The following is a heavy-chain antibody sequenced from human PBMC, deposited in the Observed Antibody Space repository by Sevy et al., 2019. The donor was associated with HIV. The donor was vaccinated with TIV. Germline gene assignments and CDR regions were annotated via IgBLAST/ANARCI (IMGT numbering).Heavy chain of an antibody. Sequence: SETLSLTCTVSGGSISSSSYYWAWIRQSPGKGLEWIGSIYYTGTTHSNPSLKSRVTISKDISKNQFFLRLRSVTAADTAKYFCARPNSMASYSLDVWGQGTTVTVSS. D-gene: IGHD3-10*01. V-gene: IGHV4-39*01. CDR2: IYYTGTT. CDR3: ARPNSMASYSLDV. J-gene: IGHJ6*02. CDR1: GGSISSSSYY.